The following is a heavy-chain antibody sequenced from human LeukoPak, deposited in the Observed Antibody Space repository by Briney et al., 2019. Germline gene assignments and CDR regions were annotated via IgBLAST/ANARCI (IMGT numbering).Heavy chain of an antibody. CDR2: IYYRGDT. CDR1: GGSMSGYY. V-gene: IGHV4-59*01. J-gene: IGHJ6*03. Sequence: SETLSLTCSVSGGSMSGYYWSWIRQPPGQGLEWIGFIYYRGDTKYNPSLKSRVTILVDTSKNQFSLKLSSVTAADTAVYYCARAGSSSWPHYYYYMDVWGKGTTVTVSS. CDR3: ARAGSSSWPHYYYYMDV. D-gene: IGHD6-13*01.